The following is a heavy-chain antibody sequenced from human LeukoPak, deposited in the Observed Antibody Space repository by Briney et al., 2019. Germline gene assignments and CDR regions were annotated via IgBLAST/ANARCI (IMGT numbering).Heavy chain of an antibody. V-gene: IGHV3-53*01. D-gene: IGHD6-13*01. Sequence: GGSLRLSCAASGFTVNSNYLSWVRQAPGKGLEWVSTLYNTGNTYYADSVKGRFSISRDNSKNTLFLQMNSLRAEDTAVYYCARLTPSAGRLYFVDWGPGTLVTVSS. CDR2: LYNTGNT. J-gene: IGHJ4*02. CDR1: GFTVNSNY. CDR3: ARLTPSAGRLYFVD.